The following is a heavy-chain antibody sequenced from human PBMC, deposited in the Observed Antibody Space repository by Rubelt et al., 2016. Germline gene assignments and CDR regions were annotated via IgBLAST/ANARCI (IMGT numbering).Heavy chain of an antibody. D-gene: IGHD6-19*01. Sequence: QVQLQESGPGLVKPSQTLSLTCTVSGGSISSGGYYWSWIRQHPGKGLEWIGYIYYSGSTNYNPSLKSRVTISVDTSKNQFSLKLSSVTAADTAVYYCARGRFVFWQWLVPFDYWGQGTLVTVSS. CDR1: GGSISSGGYY. J-gene: IGHJ4*02. CDR3: ARGRFVFWQWLVPFDY. CDR2: IYYSGST. V-gene: IGHV4-31*03.